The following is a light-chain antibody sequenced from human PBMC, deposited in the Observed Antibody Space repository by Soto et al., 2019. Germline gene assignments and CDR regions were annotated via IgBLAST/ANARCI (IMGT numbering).Light chain of an antibody. CDR3: QQYDSAPWT. J-gene: IGKJ1*01. CDR1: QGISNY. Sequence: EIQMTQSPSSLSASVGDRVTITCRASQGISNYLAWYQQKPGKVPKLLIYGASTLQSGVPSRLSGSGSGTDFTLIINSLQPEDVATYSCQQYDSAPWTFGQGTKLEI. V-gene: IGKV1-27*01. CDR2: GAS.